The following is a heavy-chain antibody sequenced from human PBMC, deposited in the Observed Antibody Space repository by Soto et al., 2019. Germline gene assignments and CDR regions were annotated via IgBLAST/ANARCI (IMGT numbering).Heavy chain of an antibody. CDR1: GGSFSGYY. Sequence: TLSLTCAVYGGSFSGYYWSWIRQPPGKGLEWIGEINHSGSTNYNPSLKSRVTISVDTSKNQFSLKLSSVTAADTAVYYCARNRGVTTNWFDPWGQGTLVTVSS. CDR2: INHSGST. J-gene: IGHJ5*02. V-gene: IGHV4-34*01. CDR3: ARNRGVTTNWFDP. D-gene: IGHD4-17*01.